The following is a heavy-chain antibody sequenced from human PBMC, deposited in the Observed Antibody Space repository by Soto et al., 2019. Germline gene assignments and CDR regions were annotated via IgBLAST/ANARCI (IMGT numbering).Heavy chain of an antibody. CDR1: GGSISSYY. J-gene: IGHJ6*03. CDR3: ARYSICYYMDV. D-gene: IGHD2-21*01. Sequence: SETLSLTCTVSGGSISSYYWSWIRQPPGKGLEWIGYIYYSGSTNYNPSLKSRVTISVDTSKNQFSLKLSSVTAADTAVYYCARYSICYYMDVWGKGTTVTVSS. CDR2: IYYSGST. V-gene: IGHV4-59*01.